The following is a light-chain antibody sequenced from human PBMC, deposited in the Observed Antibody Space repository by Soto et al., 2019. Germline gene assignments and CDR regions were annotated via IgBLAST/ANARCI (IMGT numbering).Light chain of an antibody. CDR1: SGHSSNI. CDR2: LESSGSY. V-gene: IGLV4-60*03. Sequence: QPVLTQSSSASASLGSSVKLTCTLSSGHSSNIIAWHQQQPGKAPRYLMKLESSGSYNKGSGVPDRFSGSRSGADRYLTISTLQSEDEADYFCETWDSNTRVFGGGTKLTVL. CDR3: ETWDSNTRV. J-gene: IGLJ3*02.